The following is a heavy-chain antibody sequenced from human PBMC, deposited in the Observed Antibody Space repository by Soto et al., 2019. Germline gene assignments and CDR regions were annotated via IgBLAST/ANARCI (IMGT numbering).Heavy chain of an antibody. CDR1: GGSISSSSYY. Sequence: SETLSLTCTVSGGSISSSSYYWGWNRQPPGKGLEWIGSIYYSGSTYYNPSLKSRVTISVDTSKNQFSLKLSSVTAADTAVYYCARLGDYCSGGSCYPRGYYYYMDVWGKGTTVTVSS. J-gene: IGHJ6*03. D-gene: IGHD2-15*01. CDR2: IYYSGST. CDR3: ARLGDYCSGGSCYPRGYYYYMDV. V-gene: IGHV4-39*01.